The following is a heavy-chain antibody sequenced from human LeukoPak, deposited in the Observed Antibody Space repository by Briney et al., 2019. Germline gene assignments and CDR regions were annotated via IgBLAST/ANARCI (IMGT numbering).Heavy chain of an antibody. D-gene: IGHD1-26*01. CDR2: IKQDGSEK. V-gene: IGHV3-7*01. Sequence: GGSLRLSCVASGFTFSSYWMSWVRQAPGKGLGWVANIKQDGSEKYYVDSVKGGFTISRDNAKNSLNLQMNSLRAEDTAVYHCARAEGYSGSLFDYWGQGTLVTVSS. CDR3: ARAEGYSGSLFDY. CDR1: GFTFSSYW. J-gene: IGHJ4*02.